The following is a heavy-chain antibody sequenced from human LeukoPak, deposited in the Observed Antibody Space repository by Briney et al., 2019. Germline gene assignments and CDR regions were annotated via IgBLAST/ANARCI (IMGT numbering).Heavy chain of an antibody. CDR2: INPNSGGT. Sequence: ASVKVSCKASGYTFTGYYMHWVRQAPGQGLEWMGWINPNSGGTNYAQKFQGRVTMTRDTSISTAYMELSRLRSDDTAVYYCARVPASYCGGDCFPPYYFDYWGQGTLVTVSS. D-gene: IGHD2-21*02. J-gene: IGHJ4*02. CDR1: GYTFTGYY. CDR3: ARVPASYCGGDCFPPYYFDY. V-gene: IGHV1-2*02.